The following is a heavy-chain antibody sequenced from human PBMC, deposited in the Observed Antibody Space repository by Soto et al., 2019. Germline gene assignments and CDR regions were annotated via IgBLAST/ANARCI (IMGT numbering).Heavy chain of an antibody. V-gene: IGHV1-18*01. Sequence: QVQLVQSGAEVKKPGASVKVSCEASGYNFTSFAISWVRQAPGQGLEWMGWIRPYNRNTNCAAKFLGRVTMTADTSTSTAHLDLRGLNSDDTAVYYCARDRDYFPSDYWGQGTLVTVSS. CDR1: GYNFTSFA. CDR2: IRPYNRNT. J-gene: IGHJ4*02. D-gene: IGHD4-17*01. CDR3: ARDRDYFPSDY.